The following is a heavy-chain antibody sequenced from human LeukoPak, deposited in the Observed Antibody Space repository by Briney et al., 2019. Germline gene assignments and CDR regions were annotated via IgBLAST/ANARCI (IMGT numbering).Heavy chain of an antibody. CDR3: ARGSGGFQH. CDR1: GFTFSSYA. Sequence: GGSLRLSCAASGFTFSSYAMHWVRQAPGKGLEWVAVISYDGSNKYYADSVKGRFTISRDNSKNTLYLQMNSLRAEDTAVYYCARGSGGFQHWGQGTLVTVSS. CDR2: ISYDGSNK. D-gene: IGHD3-10*01. V-gene: IGHV3-30*04. J-gene: IGHJ1*01.